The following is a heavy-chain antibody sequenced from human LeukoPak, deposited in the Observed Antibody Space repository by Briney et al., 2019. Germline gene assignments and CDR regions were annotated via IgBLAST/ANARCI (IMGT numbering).Heavy chain of an antibody. Sequence: SSQTLSLTCAISGDSVSSNSAAWNWIRQSPSRGLEWLGRTYYRSKWYNDYAVSVRSRITINPDTSRNQFSLQLNSVTPEDTAVYYCARVGVAVAGFDYWGQGTLVTVSS. CDR2: TYYRSKWYN. D-gene: IGHD6-19*01. CDR3: ARVGVAVAGFDY. J-gene: IGHJ4*02. CDR1: GDSVSSNSAA. V-gene: IGHV6-1*01.